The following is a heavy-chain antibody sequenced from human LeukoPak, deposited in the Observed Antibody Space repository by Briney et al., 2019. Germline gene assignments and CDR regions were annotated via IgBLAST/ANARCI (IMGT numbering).Heavy chain of an antibody. Sequence: GRSLRLSCAASGFTFDDYAMHWVRQAPGKGLEWVSGISWNSGSIGYADSVKGRFTISRDNAKNSLYLQMNSLRAEDTAVYYCARDLAAAGTPPPYWGQGTLVTVSS. CDR3: ARDLAAAGTPPPY. D-gene: IGHD6-13*01. CDR1: GFTFDDYA. J-gene: IGHJ4*02. V-gene: IGHV3-9*01. CDR2: ISWNSGSI.